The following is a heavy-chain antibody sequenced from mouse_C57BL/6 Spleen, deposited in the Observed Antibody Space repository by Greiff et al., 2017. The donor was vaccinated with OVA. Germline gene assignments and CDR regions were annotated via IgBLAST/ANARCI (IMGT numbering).Heavy chain of an antibody. J-gene: IGHJ1*03. CDR3: ARRYGSSPFDV. CDR1: GFTFSDYG. CDR2: ISSGSSTI. D-gene: IGHD1-1*01. V-gene: IGHV5-17*01. Sequence: EVQLQESGGGLVKPGGSLKLSCAASGFTFSDYGMHWVRQAPEKGLEWVAYISSGSSTIYYADTVKGRFTISRDNAKNTLFLQMTSLRSEDTAMYYCARRYGSSPFDVWGTGTTVTVSS.